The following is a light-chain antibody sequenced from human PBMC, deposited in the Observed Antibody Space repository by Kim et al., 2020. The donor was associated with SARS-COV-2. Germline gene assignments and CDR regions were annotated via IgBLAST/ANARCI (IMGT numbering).Light chain of an antibody. V-gene: IGLV3-19*01. CDR1: SLRSYY. CDR2: GKN. Sequence: SELTQDPAVSVALGQTVRITCQGDSLRSYYASWYQQKPGQAPVLVIYGKNNRPSGIPDRFSGSSSGNTASLTITGAQAEDEADYYCNSRDSSGNQVFGTGTKVTVL. CDR3: NSRDSSGNQV. J-gene: IGLJ1*01.